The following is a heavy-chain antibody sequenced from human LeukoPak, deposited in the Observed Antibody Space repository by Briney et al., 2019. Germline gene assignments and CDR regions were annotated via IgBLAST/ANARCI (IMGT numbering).Heavy chain of an antibody. V-gene: IGHV4-34*01. D-gene: IGHD3-22*01. Sequence: SETLSLTCAVYGGSFSGYYWSWIRQPPGKGLEWIGEINHSGSTNYNPSLKSRVTISVDTSKNQISLKLSSVTAADTAVYYCARDSWYNDSGYNWFDPWGQGTLVTVSS. J-gene: IGHJ5*02. CDR1: GGSFSGYY. CDR2: INHSGST. CDR3: ARDSWYNDSGYNWFDP.